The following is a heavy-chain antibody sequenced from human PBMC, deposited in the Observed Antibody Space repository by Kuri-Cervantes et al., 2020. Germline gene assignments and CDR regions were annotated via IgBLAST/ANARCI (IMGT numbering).Heavy chain of an antibody. CDR1: GFTFGNYA. Sequence: GESLKISCAASGFTFGNYAMSWVRQAPGKGLEWVSVISASDGATFYADSVKGRFTISRDNSKDTLYLQMNSLRAEDTAVYYCARDTVPAAISYYMDVWGKGPRSPSP. J-gene: IGHJ6*03. V-gene: IGHV3-23*01. CDR3: ARDTVPAAISYYMDV. CDR2: ISASDGAT. D-gene: IGHD2-2*02.